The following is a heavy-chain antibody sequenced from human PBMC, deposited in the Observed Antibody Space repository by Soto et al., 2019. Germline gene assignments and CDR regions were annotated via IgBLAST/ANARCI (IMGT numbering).Heavy chain of an antibody. CDR2: ISGSGGST. V-gene: IGHV3-23*01. CDR1: GFTFSSYA. J-gene: IGHJ4*02. D-gene: IGHD6-19*01. CDR3: AKVEGRNGWHLPTDY. Sequence: EVQLLESGGGLVQPGGSLRLSCAASGFTFSSYAMSWVRQAPGKGLEWVSAISGSGGSTYYEDSVKVRFTISRDNSKTTRYLQMNSLRAEDTAVYYCAKVEGRNGWHLPTDYWGQGTLVTVSS.